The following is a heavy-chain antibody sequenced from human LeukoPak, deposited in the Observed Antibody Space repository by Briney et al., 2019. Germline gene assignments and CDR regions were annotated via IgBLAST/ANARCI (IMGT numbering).Heavy chain of an antibody. Sequence: GASVKVSCKASGYTFTSYYMHWVRQAPGQGLEWMGIINPSGGSTSYAQKFQGRVTMTRDMSTSTVYMELSSLRSENTAVYYCVREGNELLSKNFDYWGQGTLVTVSS. CDR2: INPSGGST. D-gene: IGHD2-21*02. CDR3: VREGNELLSKNFDY. CDR1: GYTFTSYY. J-gene: IGHJ4*02. V-gene: IGHV1-46*01.